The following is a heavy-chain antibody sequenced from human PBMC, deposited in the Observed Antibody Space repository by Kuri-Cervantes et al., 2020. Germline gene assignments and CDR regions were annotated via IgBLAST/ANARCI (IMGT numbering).Heavy chain of an antibody. Sequence: GESLKISCAASGFTFDDYTMHWVRQAPGKGLEWVSLISWDGGSTYYADSVKGRFTISRDNSKNSLYLQMNSLRTEDTALYYCAKDMGYSGSYLDYWGQGNLVHGAS. V-gene: IGHV3-43*01. CDR3: AKDMGYSGSYLDY. CDR2: ISWDGGST. J-gene: IGHJ4*02. D-gene: IGHD1-26*01. CDR1: GFTFDDYT.